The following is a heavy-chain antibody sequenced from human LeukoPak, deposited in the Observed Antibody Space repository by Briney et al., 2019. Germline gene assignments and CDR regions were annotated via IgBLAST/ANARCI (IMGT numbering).Heavy chain of an antibody. V-gene: IGHV3-33*01. D-gene: IGHD6-19*01. Sequence: PGGSLRLSCAASGFTFSSYGMHWVRQAPGKGLEWVAVIWYDGSNKYYADSVKGRFTISRDNSKNTLYLQMNSLRAEDTAVYYCARSIAVAGTPYYFDYWGQGTLVTVSS. CDR2: IWYDGSNK. CDR3: ARSIAVAGTPYYFDY. J-gene: IGHJ4*02. CDR1: GFTFSSYG.